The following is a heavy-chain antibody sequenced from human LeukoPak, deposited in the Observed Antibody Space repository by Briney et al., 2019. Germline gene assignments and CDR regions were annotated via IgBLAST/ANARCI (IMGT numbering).Heavy chain of an antibody. CDR1: GGTFSSYA. V-gene: IGHV1-69*04. D-gene: IGHD1-1*01. CDR3: ARVPRRPAGRDYFDY. J-gene: IGHJ4*02. CDR2: IIPILGIA. Sequence: GASVKVSCKASGGTFSSYAISWVRQAPGQGLEWMGRIIPILGIANYAQKFQGRVTITADKSTSTAYMELSSLRSEDTAVYYCARVPRRPAGRDYFDYWGQGTLVTVSS.